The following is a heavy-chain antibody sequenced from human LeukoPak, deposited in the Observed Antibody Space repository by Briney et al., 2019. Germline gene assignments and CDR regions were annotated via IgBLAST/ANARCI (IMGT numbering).Heavy chain of an antibody. CDR2: ISWNSGSI. Sequence: GGSLRLSCAASGFTFDDYAMHWVRQAPGKGLEWVSGISWNSGSIGYADSVKGRFTISRDNAKNSLYLQMNSLRAEDTAVYYCASEYGSGNYYPIGDYWGQGTLVTVSS. J-gene: IGHJ4*02. D-gene: IGHD3-10*01. CDR1: GFTFDDYA. V-gene: IGHV3-9*01. CDR3: ASEYGSGNYYPIGDY.